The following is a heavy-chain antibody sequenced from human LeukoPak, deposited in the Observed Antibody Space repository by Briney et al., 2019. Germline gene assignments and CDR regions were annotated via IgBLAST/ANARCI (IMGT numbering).Heavy chain of an antibody. CDR2: IYYSGST. J-gene: IGHJ4*02. V-gene: IGHV4-39*01. D-gene: IGHD2-15*01. CDR3: AGGGSCYSS. CDR1: GGSISSSSYY. Sequence: PSETLSLTCTVSGGSISSSSYYWGWIRQPPGKGLEWIGSIYYSGSTYYNPSLKSRVTISVDTSKNQFSLKLSSVTAADTAVYYCAGGGSCYSSWGQGTLVTVSS.